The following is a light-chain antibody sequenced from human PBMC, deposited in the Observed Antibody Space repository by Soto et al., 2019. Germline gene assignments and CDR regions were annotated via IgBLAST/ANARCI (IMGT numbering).Light chain of an antibody. CDR3: QSYDSSLRGWI. V-gene: IGLV1-40*01. J-gene: IGLJ2*01. CDR1: SSNIGAGYD. CDR2: GNS. Sequence: QSVLTQPPSVSGAPGQRVTISCTGSSSNIGAGYDVPWYQQLPGTAPKLLIYGNSNRPSGVPDRFSGSKSGTSTSLAITGLQADDEADYYCQSYDSSLRGWIFGGGTKLTVL.